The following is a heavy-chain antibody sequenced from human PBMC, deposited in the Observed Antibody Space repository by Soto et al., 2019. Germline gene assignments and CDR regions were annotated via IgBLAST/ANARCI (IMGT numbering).Heavy chain of an antibody. J-gene: IGHJ5*02. CDR1: GFTFSNAW. Sequence: GGSMSLSSAASGFTFSNAWMNWVRQTQGKGLEWVGRIKSKTDGGTTDYAAPVKGRFTISRDDSKNSLYLQMNSLRDEDTAVYYCAREGCSAGSCLSNWFDPWGQGTLVTVSS. CDR2: IKSKTDGGTT. CDR3: AREGCSAGSCLSNWFDP. D-gene: IGHD2-15*01. V-gene: IGHV3-15*07.